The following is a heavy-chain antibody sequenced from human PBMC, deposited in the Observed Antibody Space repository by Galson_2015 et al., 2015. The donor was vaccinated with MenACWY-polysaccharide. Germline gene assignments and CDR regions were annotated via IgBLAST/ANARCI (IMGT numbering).Heavy chain of an antibody. V-gene: IGHV2-70*01. CDR1: GFSLSTSGMC. CDR3: ARICSGPNAYSSGELDY. J-gene: IGHJ4*02. Sequence: PALVKPTQPLTLTCTFSGFSLSTSGMCVSWIRQPPGKALEWLALIDWDDDKYYSTSLKTRLTISKDTSKNQVVLTMTNMDPVDTATYYCARICSGPNAYSSGELDYWGQGTLVTVSS. D-gene: IGHD6-19*01. CDR2: IDWDDDK.